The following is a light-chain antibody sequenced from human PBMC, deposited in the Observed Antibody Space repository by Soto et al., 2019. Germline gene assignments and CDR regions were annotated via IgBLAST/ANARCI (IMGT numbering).Light chain of an antibody. CDR2: LNSDGSH. V-gene: IGLV4-69*01. Sequence: QLVLTQSPSASASLGASVKLTCTLSSGHSSYAIAWHQQQPEKGPRYLMNLNSDGSHSKGDGIPERFSGSSSGAERYFTISSLQSEDETDYYCQTWGTGIQVFGGGTKLTVL. CDR3: QTWGTGIQV. J-gene: IGLJ3*02. CDR1: SGHSSYA.